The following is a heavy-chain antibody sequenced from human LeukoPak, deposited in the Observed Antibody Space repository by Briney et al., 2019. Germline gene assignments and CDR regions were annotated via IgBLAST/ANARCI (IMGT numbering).Heavy chain of an antibody. D-gene: IGHD6-6*01. Sequence: GGSLRLSCAASAFTFSSYTMNWVRQAPGKGLEWVSSISSSGSYIYYADSVKGRFTISRDNAKNSLYLQMNSLTAEDTAVYYCAREESSSSGYYFDYWGQGTLVTVSS. V-gene: IGHV3-21*01. CDR1: AFTFSSYT. CDR2: ISSSGSYI. CDR3: AREESSSSGYYFDY. J-gene: IGHJ4*02.